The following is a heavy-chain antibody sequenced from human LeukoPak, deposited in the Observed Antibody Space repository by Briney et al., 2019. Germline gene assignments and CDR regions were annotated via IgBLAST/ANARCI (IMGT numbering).Heavy chain of an antibody. Sequence: GGSLRLSCAASGFTFSSYGMHWVRQAPGKGLEWVAFIRYDGSNKRYADSVKGRFTISRDNSKNTLYLQMNSLRAEDTAVYYCARADYGDFYDAFDIWGQGTMVTVSS. CDR3: ARADYGDFYDAFDI. J-gene: IGHJ3*02. CDR1: GFTFSSYG. CDR2: IRYDGSNK. D-gene: IGHD4-17*01. V-gene: IGHV3-30*02.